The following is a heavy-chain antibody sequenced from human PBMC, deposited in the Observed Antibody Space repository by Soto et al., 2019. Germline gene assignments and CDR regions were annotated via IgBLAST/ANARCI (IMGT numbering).Heavy chain of an antibody. J-gene: IGHJ1*01. CDR3: ARDPRSITGTTSSEDFQF. CDR2: IIPIFGIT. Sequence: QAHLMQSGAEVKKPGSSVKVSCKASGGTFSGYAISWVRQRPGRGLEWMGGIIPIFGITTYAEKFQGRITLAADESTGTAFMDLRSLISEDTAVYYCARDPRSITGTTSSEDFQFWCPGTLVSVSS. CDR1: GGTFSGYA. V-gene: IGHV1-69*01. D-gene: IGHD1-20*01.